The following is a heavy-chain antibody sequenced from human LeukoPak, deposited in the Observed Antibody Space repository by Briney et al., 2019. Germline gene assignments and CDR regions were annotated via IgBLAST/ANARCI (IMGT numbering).Heavy chain of an antibody. CDR3: AKDITRNYYDSSGYFFDY. CDR1: GFTFSSYA. Sequence: GGSLRLSYAASGFTFSSYAMSWVRQAPGKGLEWVSAISGSGGSTYYADSVKGRFTISRDNSKNTLYLQMNSLRAEDTAVYYCAKDITRNYYDSSGYFFDYWGQGTLVTVSS. D-gene: IGHD3-22*01. V-gene: IGHV3-23*01. J-gene: IGHJ4*02. CDR2: ISGSGGST.